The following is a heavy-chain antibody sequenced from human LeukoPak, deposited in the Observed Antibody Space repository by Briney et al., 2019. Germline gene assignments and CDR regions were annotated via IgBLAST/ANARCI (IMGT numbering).Heavy chain of an antibody. CDR1: GFTFSSYG. Sequence: PGRSLRLSCAASGFTFSSYGMHWVRQAPGKGLKWVAVISYDGSNKYYADSVKGRFTISRDNSKNTLYLQMNSLRAEDTALYYCARDSYWLGGTIGAFDIWGQGTMVTVSS. V-gene: IGHV3-30*03. CDR3: ARDSYWLGGTIGAFDI. J-gene: IGHJ3*02. D-gene: IGHD3-10*01. CDR2: ISYDGSNK.